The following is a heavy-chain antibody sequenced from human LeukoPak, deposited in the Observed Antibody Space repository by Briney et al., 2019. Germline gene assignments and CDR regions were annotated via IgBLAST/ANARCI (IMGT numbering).Heavy chain of an antibody. CDR3: ARDKIPSAGTPRGFDP. J-gene: IGHJ5*02. Sequence: ETLSLTCTVSGGSIRSSSYYWGWVRQAPGKGLEWVSSISSSSSYIYYADSVKGRFTISRDNAKNSLYLQMNSLRAEDTAVYYCARDKIPSAGTPRGFDPWGQGTLVTVSS. CDR2: ISSSSSYI. D-gene: IGHD6-13*01. CDR1: GGSIRSSSYY. V-gene: IGHV3-21*01.